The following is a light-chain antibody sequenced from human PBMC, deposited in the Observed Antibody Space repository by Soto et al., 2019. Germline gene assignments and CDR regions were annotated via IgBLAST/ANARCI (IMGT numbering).Light chain of an antibody. J-gene: IGKJ5*01. V-gene: IGKV3-15*01. CDR1: QSVGSK. CDR3: QQYNVWPPIT. Sequence: EIVMTQSPATLSVSPGERATLSCRASQSVGSKLAWYQQRPGQAPRLVIYDTFTRATGIPARFSGSGSGTEFTLTISNLQSEDSAIYYCQQYNVWPPITFGRGTRLEIK. CDR2: DTF.